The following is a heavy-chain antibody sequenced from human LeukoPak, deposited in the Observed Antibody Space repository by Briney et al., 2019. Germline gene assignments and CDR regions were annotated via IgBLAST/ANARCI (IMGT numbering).Heavy chain of an antibody. D-gene: IGHD6-13*01. J-gene: IGHJ3*01. Sequence: GSLRLSCAASGFTFSSYSMNWVRQPPGKGLEWIGTIFNSGSTHYNPSLKSRVTISVDTSKNQFSLNLSSVTAADTAVYYCATPSYSSSWGTIDVWGQGTMVTVSS. V-gene: IGHV4-59*05. CDR2: IFNSGST. CDR1: GFTFSSYSMN. CDR3: ATPSYSSSWGTIDV.